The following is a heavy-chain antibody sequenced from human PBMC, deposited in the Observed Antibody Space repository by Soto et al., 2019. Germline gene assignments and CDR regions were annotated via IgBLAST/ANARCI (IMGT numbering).Heavy chain of an antibody. V-gene: IGHV1-18*01. D-gene: IGHD3-9*01. CDR2: ISAYNGNT. CDR3: ARDRWAGVRYLDWLHHYYYYGMDV. J-gene: IGHJ6*02. Sequence: QVQLVQSGAEVKKPGASVKVSCKASGYTFTSYGISWVRQAPGQGLEWMGWISAYNGNTNYAQKLQGRVTMTTDTSTSTAYMELRSLRSDDTAVYYCARDRWAGVRYLDWLHHYYYYGMDVWGQGTTVTVSS. CDR1: GYTFTSYG.